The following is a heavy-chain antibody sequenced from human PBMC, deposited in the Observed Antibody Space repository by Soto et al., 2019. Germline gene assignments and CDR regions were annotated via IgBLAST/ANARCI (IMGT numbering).Heavy chain of an antibody. J-gene: IGHJ6*02. D-gene: IGHD6-19*01. CDR1: GYTFTGYY. CDR2: INPNSGGT. Sequence: ASVKVSCKASGYTFTGYYMHWVRQAPGQGLEWMGWINPNSGGTNYAQKFQGWVTMTRDTSISTAYMELSRLRSDDTAVYYCARGRKYSSGWYGSYYYYGMDVWGQGTTVTVSS. V-gene: IGHV1-2*04. CDR3: ARGRKYSSGWYGSYYYYGMDV.